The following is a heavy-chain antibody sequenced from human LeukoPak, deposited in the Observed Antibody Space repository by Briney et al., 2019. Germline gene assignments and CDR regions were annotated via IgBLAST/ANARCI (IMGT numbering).Heavy chain of an antibody. D-gene: IGHD3-10*01. V-gene: IGHV5-51*01. Sequence: GESLKISCKGSGYSFTSYWIGWVRQRPGKGLGWMGTIHPGDSDTRYSPSFQGQVTISADKSISTAYLQWSSLKASDTAMYYCARSPQFYGSGKGMDVWGQGTTVTVSS. CDR1: GYSFTSYW. CDR2: IHPGDSDT. J-gene: IGHJ6*02. CDR3: ARSPQFYGSGKGMDV.